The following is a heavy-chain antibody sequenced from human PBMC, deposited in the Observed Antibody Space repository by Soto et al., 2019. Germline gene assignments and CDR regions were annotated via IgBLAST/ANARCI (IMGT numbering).Heavy chain of an antibody. Sequence: QVQLVQSGAEVKKPGASVKVSCKASGYTFTSDGLSWVRQAPGQGLEWIGRISAYNGDTNYAQKFQGRVTVTTDTSTSTAYMELRSLRSDDTAVYYCARVGSYFLGFDYWGQGTLVTVSS. V-gene: IGHV1-18*01. CDR1: GYTFTSDG. CDR3: ARVGSYFLGFDY. CDR2: ISAYNGDT. D-gene: IGHD1-26*01. J-gene: IGHJ4*02.